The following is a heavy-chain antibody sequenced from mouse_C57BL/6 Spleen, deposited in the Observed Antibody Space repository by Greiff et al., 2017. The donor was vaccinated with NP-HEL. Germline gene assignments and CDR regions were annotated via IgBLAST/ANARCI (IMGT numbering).Heavy chain of an antibody. CDR3: ARPGNGYFDY. Sequence: QVQLQQPGAELVKPGASVKMSCKASGYTFTSYWITWVKQRPGQGLEWIGDIYPGSGSTNYNEKFKSKATLTVDTSSSTAYMQLRSLTAEDSAVYYCARPGNGYFDYWGQGTTLTVSS. J-gene: IGHJ2*01. V-gene: IGHV1-55*01. CDR2: IYPGSGST. D-gene: IGHD2-1*01. CDR1: GYTFTSYW.